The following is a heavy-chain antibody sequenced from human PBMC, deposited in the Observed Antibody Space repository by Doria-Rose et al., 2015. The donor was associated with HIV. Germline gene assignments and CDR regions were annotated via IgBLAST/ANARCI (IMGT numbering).Heavy chain of an antibody. Sequence: QITLKESGPVLVKPTETLTLTCTVSGVSLSSPGMGVSWIRQPPGKALEWLANIFSDDERYYKTSLKSRLTISSGTSKSKVFLTMTDMDPMDTATYYCARIKSSRWYHKYYFDFWGQGTLVIVSA. V-gene: IGHV2-26*01. J-gene: IGHJ4*02. D-gene: IGHD6-13*01. CDR3: ARIKSSRWYHKYYFDF. CDR1: GVSLSSPGMG. CDR2: IFSDDER.